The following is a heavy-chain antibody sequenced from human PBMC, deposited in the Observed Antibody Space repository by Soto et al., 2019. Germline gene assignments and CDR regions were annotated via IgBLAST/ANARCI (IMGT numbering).Heavy chain of an antibody. D-gene: IGHD4-17*01. Sequence: EVQLVESGGGLVQPGGSLKLSCAASGFTCSGSAMHWVRQSSGKGLEWVGRIRSKANSYATAYAASVKGRFTISRDDSKNTAYLQMNSLKTEDTAVYYCTRHSRRDYGDYGNWFDPWGQGTLVTVSS. CDR2: IRSKANSYAT. V-gene: IGHV3-73*01. J-gene: IGHJ5*02. CDR3: TRHSRRDYGDYGNWFDP. CDR1: GFTCSGSA.